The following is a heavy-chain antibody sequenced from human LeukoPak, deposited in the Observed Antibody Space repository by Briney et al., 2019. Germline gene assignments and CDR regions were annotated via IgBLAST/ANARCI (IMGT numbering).Heavy chain of an antibody. CDR1: GFTVSSNY. CDR2: ISGSGGST. D-gene: IGHD3-3*01. V-gene: IGHV3-23*01. J-gene: IGHJ6*03. CDR3: ARGGDFWSGYSRGYYMDV. Sequence: GGSLRLSCAASGFTVSSNYMSWVRQAPGKGLEWVSVISGSGGSTYYADSVKGRFTISRDNSKNTLYLQMNSLRVEDTAVYYCARGGDFWSGYSRGYYMDVWGKGTTVTVSS.